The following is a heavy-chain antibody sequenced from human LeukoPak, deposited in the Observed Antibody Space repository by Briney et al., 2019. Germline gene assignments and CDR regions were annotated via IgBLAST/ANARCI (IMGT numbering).Heavy chain of an antibody. J-gene: IGHJ4*02. CDR1: GFTFSSYE. V-gene: IGHV3-48*03. D-gene: IGHD2-21*02. CDR2: ISSSGSTI. Sequence: PGGSLRLSCAASGFTFSSYEMNWVRQAPGKGLEWVSYISSSGSTIYYADSVKGRFTISRDNAKNSLYLQMNSLRAEDTAIYYCAESSVVTATSPPGYWGQGTLVTVSS. CDR3: AESSVVTATSPPGY.